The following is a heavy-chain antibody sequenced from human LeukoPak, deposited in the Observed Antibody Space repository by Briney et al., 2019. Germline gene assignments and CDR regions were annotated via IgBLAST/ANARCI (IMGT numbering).Heavy chain of an antibody. J-gene: IGHJ4*02. Sequence: ASVKVSCKASGYTFTSYGISWVRQAPGQGLEWMGWISAYNGNTNYAQKLQGRVTMTTDTSTSTAYMELRSLRSDDTAVYYCARVTVADDKRGLPGYWGQGTLVTVSS. CDR2: ISAYNGNT. CDR3: ARVTVADDKRGLPGY. CDR1: GYTFTSYG. D-gene: IGHD4-23*01. V-gene: IGHV1-18*01.